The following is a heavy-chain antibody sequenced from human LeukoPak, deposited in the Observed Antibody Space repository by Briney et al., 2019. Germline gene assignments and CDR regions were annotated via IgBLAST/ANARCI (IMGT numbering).Heavy chain of an antibody. V-gene: IGHV3-53*01. J-gene: IGHJ4*02. CDR3: ARTQAIDF. CDR1: GFTVSSNY. CDR2: IYSGGST. Sequence: PEGSLRLSCAASGFTVSSNYMSWVRQAPGKGLEWVSVIYSGGSTYYADSVKGRFTISRDNSKNSLYLQMSSLRAEDTAVYYCARTQAIDFWGQGTLVTVSS.